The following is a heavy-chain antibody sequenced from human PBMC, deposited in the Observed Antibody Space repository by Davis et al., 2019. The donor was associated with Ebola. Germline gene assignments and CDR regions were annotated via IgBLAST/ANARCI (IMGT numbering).Heavy chain of an antibody. J-gene: IGHJ5*02. Sequence: ESLKISCAASGFAFSSYAMNWVRQAPGKGLEWIGEINHSGSTNYNPSLKSRVTISVDTSKNQFSLKLSSVTAADTAVYYCARMDYYYGSGTNRFDPWGQGTLVTVSS. V-gene: IGHV4-34*01. CDR2: INHSGST. D-gene: IGHD3-10*01. CDR3: ARMDYYYGSGTNRFDP. CDR1: GFAFSSYA.